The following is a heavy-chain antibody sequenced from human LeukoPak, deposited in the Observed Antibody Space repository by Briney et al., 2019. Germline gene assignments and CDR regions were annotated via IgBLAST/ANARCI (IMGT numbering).Heavy chain of an antibody. Sequence: GGSLRLSCAASGFTFSSYAMSWVRRAPGKGLEWVSAISGSGGSTYYADSVKGRFTISRDNPKNTLYLQMNSLRAEDTAVYYCAKDFGYSYGWVDYWGQGILVTVSS. CDR1: GFTFSSYA. V-gene: IGHV3-23*01. CDR2: ISGSGGST. CDR3: AKDFGYSYGWVDY. D-gene: IGHD5-18*01. J-gene: IGHJ4*02.